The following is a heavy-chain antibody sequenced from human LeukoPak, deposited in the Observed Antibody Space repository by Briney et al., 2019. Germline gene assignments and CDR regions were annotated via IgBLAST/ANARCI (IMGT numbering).Heavy chain of an antibody. V-gene: IGHV4-59*08. Sequence: SETLSLTCTVSGGSISGYYWSWIRQPPGKRLEWIGYIYDTGATNYNPSLKSRFTISIDTSKNQFTLNLSSVTAADTAVYYCARLPLIATTRGGFDPWGQGTLVTVSS. CDR1: GGSISGYY. CDR2: IYDTGAT. J-gene: IGHJ5*02. CDR3: ARLPLIATTRGGFDP. D-gene: IGHD1/OR15-1a*01.